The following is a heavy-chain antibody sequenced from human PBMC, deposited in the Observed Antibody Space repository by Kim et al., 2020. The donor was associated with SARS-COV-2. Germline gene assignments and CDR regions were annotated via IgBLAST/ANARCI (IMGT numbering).Heavy chain of an antibody. CDR2: VNPNTGDT. J-gene: IGHJ4*02. CDR3: ARQDVTSSFDF. Sequence: ASVKVSCKASGYIFTAYYTHWVRQAPGQGLEWIGWVNPNTGDTDYAQKFQGRVTMTRDTSISTAYMELTRLRSDDTAIYYCARQDVTSSFDFWGQGTLVT. CDR1: GYIFTAYY. V-gene: IGHV1-2*02.